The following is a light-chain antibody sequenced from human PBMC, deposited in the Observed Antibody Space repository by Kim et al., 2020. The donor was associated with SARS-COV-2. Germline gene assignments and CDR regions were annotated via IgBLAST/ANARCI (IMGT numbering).Light chain of an antibody. Sequence: CASVGDRVLHSCRASQGIRSFLVGFPEKPGKAPNLVIYAASTLQSGVPSRFSGSGSGTDFTLNISGLQPEDFATYYCQQLNIYPLTFGGGTKLEI. CDR1: QGIRSF. J-gene: IGKJ4*01. CDR2: AAS. CDR3: QQLNIYPLT. V-gene: IGKV1-9*01.